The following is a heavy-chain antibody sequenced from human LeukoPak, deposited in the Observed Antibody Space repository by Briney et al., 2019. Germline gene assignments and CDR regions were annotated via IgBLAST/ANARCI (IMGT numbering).Heavy chain of an antibody. CDR3: VQTIGWLGFDY. V-gene: IGHV4-4*09. CDR1: GVSISRFY. D-gene: IGHD6-19*01. Sequence: PSETLSLTCTTSGVSISRFYWSWVRQPPGKGLEWIGNIYSGVPTYFNPSLKSRVIISVDTSKNQFSLNLTSVTAADTAMYYCVQTIGWLGFDYWGQGILVTVSS. CDR2: IYSGVPT. J-gene: IGHJ4*02.